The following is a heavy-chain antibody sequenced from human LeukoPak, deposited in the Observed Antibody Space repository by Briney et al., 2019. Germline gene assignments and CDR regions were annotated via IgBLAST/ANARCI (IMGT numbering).Heavy chain of an antibody. J-gene: IGHJ4*02. CDR3: ARQDGDGLYYFDY. D-gene: IGHD3-10*01. Sequence: GESLKISCKGSGYSFNYYWIAWVRQMPGKGPEWMGIIYPGDSVTRYSPSFQGQVTISADKSITTAYLQWSSLKASDTAISYCARQDGDGLYYFDYWGQGTLVTISS. CDR1: GYSFNYYW. CDR2: IYPGDSVT. V-gene: IGHV5-51*01.